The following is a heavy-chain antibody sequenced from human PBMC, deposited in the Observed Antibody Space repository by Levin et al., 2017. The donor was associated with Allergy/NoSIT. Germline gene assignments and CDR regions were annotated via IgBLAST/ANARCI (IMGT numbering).Heavy chain of an antibody. D-gene: IGHD6-19*01. V-gene: IGHV1-8*01. Sequence: GESLKISCKASGYTFTSYDINWVRQATGQGLEWMGWMNPNSGNTGYAQKFQGRVTMTRNTSISTAYMELSSLRSEDTAVYYCASAEAVAEDNIAFDSWGQGTMVTVSS. CDR2: MNPNSGNT. J-gene: IGHJ3*02. CDR3: ASAEAVAEDNIAFDS. CDR1: GYTFTSYD.